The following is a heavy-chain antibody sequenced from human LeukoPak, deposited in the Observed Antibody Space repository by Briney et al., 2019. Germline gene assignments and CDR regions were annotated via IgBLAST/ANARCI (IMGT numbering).Heavy chain of an antibody. CDR3: AARRQQLVRGTPGIDY. V-gene: IGHV1-3*01. CDR2: INAGNGNT. CDR1: GYTFTSYA. J-gene: IGHJ4*02. Sequence: GASVKVSFKSSGYTFTSYAMHWVRQAPGQRLEWMGWINAGNGNTKYSQKFQGRVTITRDTSASTAYMELSSLRSEDTAVYYCAARRQQLVRGTPGIDYWGQGTLVTVSS. D-gene: IGHD6-13*01.